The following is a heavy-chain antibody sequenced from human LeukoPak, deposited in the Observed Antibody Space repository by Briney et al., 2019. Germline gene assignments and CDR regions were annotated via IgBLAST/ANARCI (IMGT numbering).Heavy chain of an antibody. CDR1: GFSFNTYS. CDR2: ISSSSTYI. Sequence: GGSLRLSCAASGFSFNTYSMNWVRQAPGKGLEWVSSISSSSTYIYFADSVKGRFTVSRDNARNSVYLQMNSLRAEDTAVYYCARVHDFWSGYYADNGPFDYWGQGTLVTVSS. J-gene: IGHJ4*02. V-gene: IGHV3-21*01. CDR3: ARVHDFWSGYYADNGPFDY. D-gene: IGHD3-3*01.